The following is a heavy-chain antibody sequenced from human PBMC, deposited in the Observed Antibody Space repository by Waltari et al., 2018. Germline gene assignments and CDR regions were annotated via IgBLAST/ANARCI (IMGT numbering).Heavy chain of an antibody. CDR3: ARWPREYSSSSTGYYYYYGMDV. J-gene: IGHJ6*02. V-gene: IGHV1-69*02. Sequence: QVQLVQSGAEVKKPGSSVKVSCKASGGHFSRYTIRGRGKTPGQGLEGMGRIIPSLSITNYAQKFQGRATITADKSTNTAYLELSSLRSEDTAVYYCARWPREYSSSSTGYYYYYGMDVWGQGTTVSVSS. CDR2: IIPSLSIT. D-gene: IGHD6-6*01. CDR1: GGHFSRYT.